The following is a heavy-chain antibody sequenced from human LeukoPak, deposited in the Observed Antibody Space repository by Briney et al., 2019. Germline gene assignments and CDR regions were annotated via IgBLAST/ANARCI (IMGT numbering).Heavy chain of an antibody. CDR3: ARAPQANWFDP. J-gene: IGHJ5*02. CDR1: GGSISNYY. CDR2: IYYSGST. Sequence: SETLSLTCTVSGGSISNYYWSWIRQPPGKGLEWIGYIYYSGSTNYNPSLKSRVTISVDTSKNQFSLKLSSVTAADTAVYYCARAPQANWFDPWGQGTLVTVSS. V-gene: IGHV4-59*01.